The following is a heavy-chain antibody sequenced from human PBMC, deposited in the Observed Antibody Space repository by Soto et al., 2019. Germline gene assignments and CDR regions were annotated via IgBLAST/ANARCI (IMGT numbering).Heavy chain of an antibody. D-gene: IGHD3-3*01. Sequence: QVQLQESGPGLVQPSETLSLTCAVSGGSITSGHWWSWVRQTPGKGLEWIGEIYHGGTTDCNPSRKGGVTMSVDKSKNQFSLKRKSVTAADTAVYYCAREGAYFDSWSGYFGPGYFDKWGQGILVTVSS. CDR3: AREGAYFDSWSGYFGPGYFDK. CDR2: IYHGGTT. CDR1: GGSITSGHW. V-gene: IGHV4-4*02. J-gene: IGHJ4*02.